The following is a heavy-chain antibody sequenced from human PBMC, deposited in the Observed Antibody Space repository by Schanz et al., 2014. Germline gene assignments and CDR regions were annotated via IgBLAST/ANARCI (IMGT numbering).Heavy chain of an antibody. V-gene: IGHV1-18*01. CDR1: GYTFTRSG. J-gene: IGHJ4*02. CDR2: IGGSDGNT. D-gene: IGHD1-26*01. CDR3: ARDRDQWDGNYLDY. Sequence: QVQLVQSGGEVKTPGASVKVSCKASGYTFTRSGISWVRQAPGQGLEWMGWIGGSDGNTKVAQKFQGRVTMTTDTSTSTVYMELRSLTSDDSAVYYCARDRDQWDGNYLDYWGQGTLVTVSS.